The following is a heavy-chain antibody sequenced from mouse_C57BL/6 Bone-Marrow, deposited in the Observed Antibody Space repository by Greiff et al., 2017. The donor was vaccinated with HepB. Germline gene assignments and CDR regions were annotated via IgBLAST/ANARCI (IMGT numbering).Heavy chain of an antibody. CDR3: ARGVMVTKYFDY. V-gene: IGHV1-64*01. J-gene: IGHJ2*01. Sequence: QVQLKQPGAELVKPGASVKLSCKASGYTFTSYWMHWVKQRPGQGLEWIGMIHPNSGSTNYNEKFKSKATLTVDKSSSTAYMQLSSLTSEDSAVYYCARGVMVTKYFDYWGQGTTLTVSS. CDR2: IHPNSGST. D-gene: IGHD2-3*01. CDR1: GYTFTSYW.